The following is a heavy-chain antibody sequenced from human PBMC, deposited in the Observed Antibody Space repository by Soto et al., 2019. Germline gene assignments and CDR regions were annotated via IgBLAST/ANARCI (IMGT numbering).Heavy chain of an antibody. J-gene: IGHJ6*02. Sequence: QVQLVESGGGVVQPGRSLRLSCAASGFTFSSYAMDWVRQAPGKGLEWVAVISYDGSNKYYADSVKGRFTISRDNSKNTLYLQMNSLRAEDTAVYYCARPPDYYYYYGMDVWGQGTTVTVSS. V-gene: IGHV3-30-3*01. CDR2: ISYDGSNK. CDR1: GFTFSSYA. CDR3: ARPPDYYYYYGMDV.